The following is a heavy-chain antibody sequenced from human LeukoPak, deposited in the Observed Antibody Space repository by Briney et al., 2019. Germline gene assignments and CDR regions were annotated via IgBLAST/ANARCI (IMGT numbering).Heavy chain of an antibody. CDR3: AKDGGWYILNWFDP. CDR1: GFTFSSYA. V-gene: IGHV3-23*01. Sequence: PGGSPSLSCAASGFTFSSYAMSWVRQAPGKGLEWVSAISGSGGSTYYADSVKGRFTISRDNTKNTLYLQMNSLRAEDTAVYYCAKDGGWYILNWFDPWGQGTLVTVPS. CDR2: ISGSGGST. D-gene: IGHD6-19*01. J-gene: IGHJ5*02.